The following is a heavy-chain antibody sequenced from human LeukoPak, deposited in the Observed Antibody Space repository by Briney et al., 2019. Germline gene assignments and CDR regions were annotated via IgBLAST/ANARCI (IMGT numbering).Heavy chain of an antibody. CDR1: GYAFSRYG. CDR2: IFTHNGHA. Sequence: ASVKVSCKASGYAFSRYGISWVRQAPGQGLEWMGWIFTHNGHAHYAQKHQGRVTMTTDTFTSTAYMELRSLRSDDTAVYYCARDITVTMSGHAYWGQGTLVTVSS. D-gene: IGHD4/OR15-4a*01. J-gene: IGHJ4*02. CDR3: ARDITVTMSGHAY. V-gene: IGHV1-18*01.